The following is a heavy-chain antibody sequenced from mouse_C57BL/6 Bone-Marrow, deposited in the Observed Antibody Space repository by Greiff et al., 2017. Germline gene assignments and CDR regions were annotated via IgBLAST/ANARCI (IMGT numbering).Heavy chain of an antibody. CDR1: GFTFSDFY. D-gene: IGHD2-2*01. V-gene: IGHV7-1*01. CDR3: ARDAGGYDPYWYFDV. CDR2: SRNKANDYTT. Sequence: EVQLVESGGGLVQSGRSLRLSCATSGFTFSDFYMEWVRQAPGKGLEWIAASRNKANDYTTEYSASVKGRFIVSRDTSQSILYRQMNALRAEDTAIYYCARDAGGYDPYWYFDVWGTGTTVTVSS. J-gene: IGHJ1*03.